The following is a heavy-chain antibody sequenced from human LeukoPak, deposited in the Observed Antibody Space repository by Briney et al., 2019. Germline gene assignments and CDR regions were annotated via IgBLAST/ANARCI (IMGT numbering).Heavy chain of an antibody. CDR1: GYTFTSYY. D-gene: IGHD3-22*01. CDR2: INPSGGST. CDR3: AGDIAYYYDSSGYLDY. V-gene: IGHV1-46*01. J-gene: IGHJ4*02. Sequence: ASVKVSCKASGYTFTSYYMHWVRQAPGQGLEWMGIINPSGGSTSYAQKFQGRVTMTRDTSTSTVYMELSSLRSEDTAVYYWAGDIAYYYDSSGYLDYWGQGTLASVSS.